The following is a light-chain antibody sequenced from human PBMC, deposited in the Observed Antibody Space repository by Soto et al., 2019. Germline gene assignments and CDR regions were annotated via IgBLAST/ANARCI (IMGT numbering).Light chain of an antibody. CDR1: SRDIGVYDY. V-gene: IGLV2-8*01. J-gene: IGLJ2*01. CDR3: SSYAGNINIV. Sequence: QSALTQPPSASGSLGQSISISCSGSSRDIGVYDYVSWYQQYPGKAPTLLLYEVTKRPSGVPDRFSGSKSGNTASLIISGLQAEDDADYYCSSYAGNINIVFGGGTKLTVL. CDR2: EVT.